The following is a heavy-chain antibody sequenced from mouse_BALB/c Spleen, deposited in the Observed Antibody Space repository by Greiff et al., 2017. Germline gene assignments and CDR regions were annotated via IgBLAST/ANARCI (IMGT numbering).Heavy chain of an antibody. CDR3: ARSRGYDAWFAY. D-gene: IGHD2-2*01. CDR2: ISSGSSTI. V-gene: IGHV5-17*02. Sequence: DVKLVESGGGLVQPGGSRKLSCAASGFTFSSFGMHWVRQAPEKGLEWVAYISSGSSTIYYADTVKGRFTISRDNPKNTLFLQMTSLRSEDTAMYYCARSRGYDAWFAYWGQGTLVTVSA. CDR1: GFTFSSFG. J-gene: IGHJ3*01.